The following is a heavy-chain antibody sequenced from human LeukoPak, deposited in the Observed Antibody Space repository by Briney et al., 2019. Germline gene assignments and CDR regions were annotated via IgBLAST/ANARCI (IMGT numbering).Heavy chain of an antibody. CDR2: ISSSGSTI. CDR3: AELGITMIGGV. CDR1: GFTFSSFE. V-gene: IGHV3-48*03. D-gene: IGHD3-10*02. Sequence: PGGCPGLSRAASGFTFSSFEKKWGRPAPGEGRGWVSYISSSGSTIYYADSVKGRFTISRDNAKNSLYLQMNSLRAEDTAVYYCAELGITMIGGVWGKGTTVTISS. J-gene: IGHJ6*04.